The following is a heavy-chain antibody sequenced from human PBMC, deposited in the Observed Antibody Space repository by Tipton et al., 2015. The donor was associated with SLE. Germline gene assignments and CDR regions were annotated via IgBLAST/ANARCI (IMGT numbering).Heavy chain of an antibody. CDR1: GFAFSSFG. V-gene: IGHV3-48*01. J-gene: IGHJ6*02. CDR3: ARGLNPYYYYYGMDV. Sequence: EASGFAFSSFGMAWVRQAPGKGLEWVSYISSSTNTIYYAGSVKGRFTTSSDSAQNSLYLEMNSLRPEDTAVYYCARGLNPYYYYYGMDVWGQGTTVTVAS. CDR2: ISSSTNTI. D-gene: IGHD4/OR15-4a*01.